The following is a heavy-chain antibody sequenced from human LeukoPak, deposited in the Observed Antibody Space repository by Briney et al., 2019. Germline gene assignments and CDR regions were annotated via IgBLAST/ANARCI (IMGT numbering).Heavy chain of an antibody. Sequence: SETLSLTCTVSGGSISSGGYYWSWIRQPPGKGLEWIGYIYHSGSTYYNPSLKSRVTISVDRSKNQFSLKLSSVTAADTAVYYCARTMIVVVNYYFDYWGQGTLVTVSS. CDR2: IYHSGST. D-gene: IGHD3-22*01. CDR3: ARTMIVVVNYYFDY. CDR1: GGSISSGGYY. V-gene: IGHV4-30-2*01. J-gene: IGHJ4*02.